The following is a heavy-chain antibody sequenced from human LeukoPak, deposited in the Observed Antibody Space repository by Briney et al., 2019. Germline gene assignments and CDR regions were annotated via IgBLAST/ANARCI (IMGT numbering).Heavy chain of an antibody. J-gene: IGHJ4*02. CDR2: ISASGRYI. D-gene: IGHD3-10*01. CDR1: GFTFSDYS. CDR3: VRERFHGSGAPKFDF. V-gene: IGHV3-21*06. Sequence: TGGSLRLSCAASGFTFSDYSMNWVRQTPRKGLEGVSSISASGRYIYYADSVKGRFTISRDNAKNSLHLQANSLRAEDTAVYYCVRERFHGSGAPKFDFWGQGTLVTVSS.